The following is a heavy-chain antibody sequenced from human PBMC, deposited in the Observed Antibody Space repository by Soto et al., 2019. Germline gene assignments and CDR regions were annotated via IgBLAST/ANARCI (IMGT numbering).Heavy chain of an antibody. Sequence: SGPTLVNPTQILTLTCTFSGFSLSTSGVGVGWIRQPPGKALEWLALLYWNDDERYSPSLKSRLTITKDTSKNQVVLTMTNMDPVDTATYYCVHLKLHNRGDCSSTSCLTAFDFWGQGALVTASS. J-gene: IGHJ4*02. D-gene: IGHD2-2*01. CDR3: VHLKLHNRGDCSSTSCLTAFDF. CDR1: GFSLSTSGVG. CDR2: LYWNDDE. V-gene: IGHV2-5*01.